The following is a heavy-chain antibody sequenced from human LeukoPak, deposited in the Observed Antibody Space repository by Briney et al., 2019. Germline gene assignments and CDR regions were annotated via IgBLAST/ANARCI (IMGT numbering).Heavy chain of an antibody. CDR3: ARRGVMGWYY. Sequence: PSETLSLTCAVYGGSFSGYYWSWIRQPPGKGLEWIGEINHSGSTNYNPSLKSRVTISVDTSKNQFSLKLSSVTAADTAVYYCARRGVMGWYYWGQGTLVTVSS. CDR2: INHSGST. CDR1: GGSFSGYY. D-gene: IGHD1-26*01. V-gene: IGHV4-34*01. J-gene: IGHJ4*02.